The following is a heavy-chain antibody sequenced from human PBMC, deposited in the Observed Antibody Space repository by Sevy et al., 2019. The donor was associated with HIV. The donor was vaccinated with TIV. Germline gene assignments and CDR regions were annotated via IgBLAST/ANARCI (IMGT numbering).Heavy chain of an antibody. CDR3: ARDYRAYCGGDCYLNAFDI. D-gene: IGHD2-21*02. V-gene: IGHV1-69*13. Sequence: ASVKVSCKASGGTFSSYAISWVRQAPGQGLEWMGGIIPIFGTANYAQKFQGRVTITADESTSTAYMERSSLRSEDTAVYYCARDYRAYCGGDCYLNAFDIWGQGTMVTVSS. CDR2: IIPIFGTA. J-gene: IGHJ3*02. CDR1: GGTFSSYA.